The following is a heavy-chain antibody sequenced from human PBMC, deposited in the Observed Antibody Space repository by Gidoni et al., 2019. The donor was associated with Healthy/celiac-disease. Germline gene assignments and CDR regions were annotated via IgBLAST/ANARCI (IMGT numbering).Heavy chain of an antibody. CDR1: GFTFADYA. Sequence: EVQLVESGGGLVQPGRSLRLSCAASGFTFADYAMHWVRQAPGKGLEWVSGISWNSGSIGYADSVKGRFTISRDNAKNSLYLQMNSLRAEDTALYYCAKDSNSYCSGGSCYSAPFDYWGQGTLVTVSS. CDR2: ISWNSGSI. D-gene: IGHD2-15*01. CDR3: AKDSNSYCSGGSCYSAPFDY. V-gene: IGHV3-9*01. J-gene: IGHJ4*02.